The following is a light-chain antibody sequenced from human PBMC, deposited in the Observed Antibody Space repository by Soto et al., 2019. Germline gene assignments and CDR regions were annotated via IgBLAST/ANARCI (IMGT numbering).Light chain of an antibody. CDR3: GAWDSSLSAGV. CDR2: DND. Sequence: QSVLTQPPSVSAAPGQKVTISCSGGNSNIESNSVSWYQQLPGAAPRLLISDNDKRPSGIPDRFSGSKSGTSATLDITGLQTGDEADYYCGAWDSSLSAGVFGTGTQLTVL. CDR1: NSNIESNS. V-gene: IGLV1-51*01. J-gene: IGLJ1*01.